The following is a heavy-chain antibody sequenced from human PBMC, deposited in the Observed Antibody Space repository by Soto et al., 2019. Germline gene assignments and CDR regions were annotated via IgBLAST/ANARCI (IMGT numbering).Heavy chain of an antibody. V-gene: IGHV4-38-2*01. J-gene: IGHJ4*02. D-gene: IGHD1-26*01. CDR3: TRRGSSGTTVDY. CDR1: DYSISSGYY. CDR2: IYHSGST. Sequence: PSETLSLTCGVSDYSISSGYYWGWIRQPPGKGLEWIGNIYHSGSTHYNPALKSRVTISVDTSKNQFSLKLKSVTAADTAVYYCTRRGSSGTTVDYWGQGTLVTVS.